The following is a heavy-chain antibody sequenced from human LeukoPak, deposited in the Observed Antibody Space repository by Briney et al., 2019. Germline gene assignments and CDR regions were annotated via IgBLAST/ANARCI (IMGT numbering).Heavy chain of an antibody. CDR3: AKVWKGNY. CDR2: ISGDGAST. V-gene: IGHV3-64*01. J-gene: IGHJ4*02. Sequence: PGGSLRLSCAASGFTVSSNYMSWVRQAPGKGLEYVSTISGDGASTYYANSVKGRFTISRDNSESTLYLQMNRLRAEDTALYYCAKVWKGNYWGQGTLVTVSS. CDR1: GFTVSSNY. D-gene: IGHD1-1*01.